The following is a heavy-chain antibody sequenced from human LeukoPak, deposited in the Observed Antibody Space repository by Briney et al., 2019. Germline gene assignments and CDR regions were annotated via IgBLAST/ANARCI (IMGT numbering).Heavy chain of an antibody. CDR1: GYTFTSYD. J-gene: IGHJ6*03. D-gene: IGHD3-16*02. Sequence: PRASVKVSCKASGYTFTSYDINWVRQATGQGLEWMGWMNPNSGNTGYAQKFQGRVTITRNTSISTAYMELSSLRSEDTAVYYCAREGRSSFSLGELSTDYYYYYMDVWGKGTTVTVSS. CDR3: AREGRSSFSLGELSTDYYYYYMDV. V-gene: IGHV1-8*03. CDR2: MNPNSGNT.